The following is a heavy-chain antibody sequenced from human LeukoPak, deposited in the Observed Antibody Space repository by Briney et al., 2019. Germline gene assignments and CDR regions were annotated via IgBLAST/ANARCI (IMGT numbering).Heavy chain of an antibody. CDR1: GFTFSNAW. CDR3: ARNARGPGDF. V-gene: IGHV3-7*01. CDR2: IKQDGSEK. Sequence: GSLRLSCAASGFTFSNAWMSWVRQAPGKGLEWVANIKQDGSEKYYVDSVKGRFTISRDNAKKLVYLQMNSLRAEDTAIYYCARNARGPGDFWGQGTVVTVSS. D-gene: IGHD2-2*01. J-gene: IGHJ4*02.